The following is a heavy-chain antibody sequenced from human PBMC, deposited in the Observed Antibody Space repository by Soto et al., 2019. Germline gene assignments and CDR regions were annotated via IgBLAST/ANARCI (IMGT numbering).Heavy chain of an antibody. D-gene: IGHD3-22*01. J-gene: IGHJ3*02. V-gene: IGHV1-69*06. CDR1: GGTFSSYT. CDR3: ARDETQGITVMVVAKSHAFNI. CDR2: IIPISGTA. Sequence: QVQLLQSGAEVKKPGSSVKVSCKASGGTFSSYTISWVRQAPGQGLEWMGGIIPISGTANYAQKFQGRVTIMADKSTSTAYMELSILRSADTAVYYCARDETQGITVMVVAKSHAFNIWGQGILVTVSS.